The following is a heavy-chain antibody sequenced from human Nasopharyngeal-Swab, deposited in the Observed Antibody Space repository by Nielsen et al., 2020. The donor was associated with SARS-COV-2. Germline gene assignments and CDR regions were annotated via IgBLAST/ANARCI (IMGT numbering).Heavy chain of an antibody. V-gene: IGHV4-61*01. J-gene: IGHJ4*02. D-gene: IGHD1-1*01. CDR2: VVYSGRT. CDR3: ARTTTTTPFDS. Sequence: SETLSLTCTVSGASVSSDIYSWSWIRQPPGKGLEWIGYVVYSGRTNYNPSLKSRVTISVDTSKDQFSLKLNSVTAADTAMYFCARTTTTTPFDSWGQGTLVAVSS. CDR1: GASVSSDIYS.